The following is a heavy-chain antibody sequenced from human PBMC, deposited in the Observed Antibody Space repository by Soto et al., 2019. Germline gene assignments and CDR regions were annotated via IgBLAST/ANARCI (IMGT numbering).Heavy chain of an antibody. Sequence: GESLKISCKGSGYSFTSYWVGWVRQMPGEGLEWMGIIYPGDSDTRYSPSFEGQVTISADKSISTAYLQWNSLKASDTAMYYCTSGLRYNLYYGMDVWGQGTTVTVSS. V-gene: IGHV5-51*01. CDR3: TSGLRYNLYYGMDV. D-gene: IGHD2-2*02. J-gene: IGHJ6*02. CDR2: IYPGDSDT. CDR1: GYSFTSYW.